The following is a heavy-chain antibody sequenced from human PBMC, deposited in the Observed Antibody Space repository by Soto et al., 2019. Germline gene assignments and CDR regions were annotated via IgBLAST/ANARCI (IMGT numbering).Heavy chain of an antibody. Sequence: PGESLKISCKGSGYSFTSYWISWVRQMPGKGLEWMGRIDPSDSYTNYSPSFQGHVTISADKSISTAYLQWSSLKASDTAMYYCARPVEMATNYYYYGMDVWGQGTTVTVSS. D-gene: IGHD5-12*01. J-gene: IGHJ6*02. CDR1: GYSFTSYW. V-gene: IGHV5-10-1*01. CDR3: ARPVEMATNYYYYGMDV. CDR2: IDPSDSYT.